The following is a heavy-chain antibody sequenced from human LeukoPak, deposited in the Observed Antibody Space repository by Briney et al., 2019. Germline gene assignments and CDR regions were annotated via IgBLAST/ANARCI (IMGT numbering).Heavy chain of an antibody. CDR1: GFTFSSYG. D-gene: IGHD6-6*01. CDR2: IWYDGSNK. Sequence: GRSLRLSCAASGFTFSSYGMHWVRQAPGKGLAWVAVIWYDGSNKYYADSVKGRFTISRDNSKNTLYLQMNSLRAEDTAVYYCAKEHSSSSLVGWFDPWGQGTLVTVSS. J-gene: IGHJ5*02. V-gene: IGHV3-33*06. CDR3: AKEHSSSSLVGWFDP.